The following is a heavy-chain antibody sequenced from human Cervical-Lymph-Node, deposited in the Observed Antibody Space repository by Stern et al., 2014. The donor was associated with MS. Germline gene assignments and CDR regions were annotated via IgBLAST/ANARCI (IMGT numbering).Heavy chain of an antibody. J-gene: IGHJ4*02. CDR3: ATVSSADYPY. D-gene: IGHD4/OR15-4a*01. Sequence: VQLVESGSELKKPGASVKVSCKASGYTFTSYAMKWVRQAPGQGLEWMGWINTKTGNPTYAQGFTGRFVFSLDTSVSTAYLQISGLRAEDSAVYYCATVSSADYPYWGQVTLVTVSS. CDR2: INTKTGNP. CDR1: GYTFTSYA. V-gene: IGHV7-4-1*02.